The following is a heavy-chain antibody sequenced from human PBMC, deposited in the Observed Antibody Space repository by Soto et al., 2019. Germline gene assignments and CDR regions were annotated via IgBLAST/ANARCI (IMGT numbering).Heavy chain of an antibody. CDR1: GYTFTSYA. V-gene: IGHV1-3*01. Sequence: ASVKVSCRASGYTFTSYAMHWVRQAPGQRLEWMGWINAGNGNTKYSQQFQGRVTITRDTSASTAYMELSSLRSEDTAVYYCARDYSGYDGEFDPWGQGTLVTVSS. CDR3: ARDYSGYDGEFDP. J-gene: IGHJ5*02. CDR2: INAGNGNT. D-gene: IGHD5-12*01.